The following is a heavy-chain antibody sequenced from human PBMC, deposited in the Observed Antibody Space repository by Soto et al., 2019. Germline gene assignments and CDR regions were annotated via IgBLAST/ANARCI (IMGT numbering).Heavy chain of an antibody. Sequence: SVKVSCKASGGTFSSYAISWVRQAPGQGLEWMGGIIPIFGTANYAQKFQGRVTITADESTSTAYMELSSLRSEDTAVYYCARGITGTTFPQGEPKNWFDPWGQGTLVTVSS. V-gene: IGHV1-69*13. CDR3: ARGITGTTFPQGEPKNWFDP. D-gene: IGHD1-7*01. CDR2: IIPIFGTA. J-gene: IGHJ5*02. CDR1: GGTFSSYA.